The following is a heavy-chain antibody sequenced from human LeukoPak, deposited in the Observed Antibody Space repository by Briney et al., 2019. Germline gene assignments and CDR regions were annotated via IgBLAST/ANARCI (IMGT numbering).Heavy chain of an antibody. V-gene: IGHV1-46*03. CDR2: INPSGGST. J-gene: IGHJ3*02. Sequence: ASVKVSCKASGYTFTNYYMHWVRQAPGQGLEWMGIINPSGGSTSYAQKFQGRVTMTRDTSTTTVYMELSSLRSEDTAVYSCARDRTGYYYDSSGYYFGAFDIWSQGTMVTVSS. D-gene: IGHD3-22*01. CDR1: GYTFTNYY. CDR3: ARDRTGYYYDSSGYYFGAFDI.